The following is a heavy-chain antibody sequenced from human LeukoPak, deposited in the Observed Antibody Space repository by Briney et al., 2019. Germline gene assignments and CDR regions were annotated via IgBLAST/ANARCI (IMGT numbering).Heavy chain of an antibody. CDR2: IDPRDSYT. Sequence: GESLKISCQVSGYIFTNYWIGWVRQMPGKGLEWMGRIDPRDSYTNYSPSFQGHVAISVDKSISTAYLQWSSLKASDTAIYYCARQTLVGDSFDSWGQGTLVTASS. V-gene: IGHV5-10-1*01. CDR1: GYIFTNYW. J-gene: IGHJ4*02. CDR3: ARQTLVGDSFDS. D-gene: IGHD5-12*01.